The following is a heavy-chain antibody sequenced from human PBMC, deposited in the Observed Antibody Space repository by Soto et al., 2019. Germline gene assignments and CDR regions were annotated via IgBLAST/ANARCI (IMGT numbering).Heavy chain of an antibody. CDR2: IYYSGST. J-gene: IGHJ4*02. CDR1: GGSISSGDYY. Sequence: SETLSLTCTVSGGSISSGDYYWSWIRQPPGKGLEWIGYIYYSGSTYYNPSLKSRVTISVDTSKNQFSLKLSSVTAADTAVYYCVSAHYYDSSGYNQWGQGTLVTVSS. CDR3: VSAHYYDSSGYNQ. V-gene: IGHV4-30-4*01. D-gene: IGHD3-22*01.